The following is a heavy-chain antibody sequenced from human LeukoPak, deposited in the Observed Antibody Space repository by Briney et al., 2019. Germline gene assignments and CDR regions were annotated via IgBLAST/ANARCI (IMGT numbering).Heavy chain of an antibody. CDR1: GFTFNNYW. CDR2: IRFDGGDT. J-gene: IGHJ3*01. Sequence: GGSLRLSCAASGFTFNNYWMHWVRQAPGMGLVWVSSIRFDGGDTAYADSAKGRFTISRDNAKNTMFLQMNNLRAEDTAVYYCAKEIDGFDAWGQGTLVTVSS. CDR3: AKEIDGFDA. V-gene: IGHV3-74*01.